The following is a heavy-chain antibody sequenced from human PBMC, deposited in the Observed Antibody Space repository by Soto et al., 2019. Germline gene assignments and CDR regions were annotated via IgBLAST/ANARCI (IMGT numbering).Heavy chain of an antibody. V-gene: IGHV4-4*07. CDR1: GGSISSYY. D-gene: IGHD3-3*01. Sequence: WETLSLTCTVSGGSISSYYWSWIRQPAGTGLEWIGRIYTSGSTNYNPSLKSRVTMSVDTSKNQFSLKLSSVTAADTAVYYCARGSYDFWSGPAFDYWGQGTLLTVSS. CDR2: IYTSGST. J-gene: IGHJ4*02. CDR3: ARGSYDFWSGPAFDY.